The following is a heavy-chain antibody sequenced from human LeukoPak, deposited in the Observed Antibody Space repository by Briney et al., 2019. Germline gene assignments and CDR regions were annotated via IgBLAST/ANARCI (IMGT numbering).Heavy chain of an antibody. CDR1: GFTFSLYG. Sequence: PGGSLRLTSATSGFTFSLYGMKWVRQAPGKGLRSLAFIRYDASNEYYVDSVKGRFTISRDDSENTLYRQMNNLRTEDTVVYYCARFDYWSGFYPLDHWGQGTLVTVSS. CDR2: IRYDASNE. CDR3: ARFDYWSGFYPLDH. J-gene: IGHJ4*02. D-gene: IGHD3-3*01. V-gene: IGHV3-30*02.